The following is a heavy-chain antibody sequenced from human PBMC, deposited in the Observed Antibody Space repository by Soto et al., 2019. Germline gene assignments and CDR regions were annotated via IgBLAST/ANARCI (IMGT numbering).Heavy chain of an antibody. J-gene: IGHJ3*02. D-gene: IGHD3-3*01. V-gene: IGHV1-46*01. CDR3: ARSDTSFGVVMSAFDI. Sequence: ASVKVSCKASGYTFTSYYMPWVRQAPGQGLEWMGIINPSGGSTSYAQKFQGRVTITADESTSTAYMELISLRSEETAVYYCARSDTSFGVVMSAFDIWGQGTMVTVSS. CDR1: GYTFTSYY. CDR2: INPSGGST.